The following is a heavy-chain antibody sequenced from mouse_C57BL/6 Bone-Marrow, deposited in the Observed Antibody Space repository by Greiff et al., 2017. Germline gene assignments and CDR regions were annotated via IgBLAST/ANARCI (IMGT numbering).Heavy chain of an antibody. CDR2: IDPENGDT. J-gene: IGHJ2*01. V-gene: IGHV14-4*01. Sequence: LQQSGAELVRPGASVKLSCTASGFNIKDDYMHWVKQRPEQGLEWIGWIDPENGDTEYASKFQGKATITADTSSNTAYLQLSSLTSEDTAVYYCTVTTVVATRGYWGQGTTLTVSS. D-gene: IGHD1-1*01. CDR1: GFNIKDDY. CDR3: TVTTVVATRGY.